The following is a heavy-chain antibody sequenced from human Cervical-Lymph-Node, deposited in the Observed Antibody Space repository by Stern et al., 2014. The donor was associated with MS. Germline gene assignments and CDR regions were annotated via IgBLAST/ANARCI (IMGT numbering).Heavy chain of an antibody. CDR3: ATDYDYIWGSSHSL. V-gene: IGHV3-48*02. Sequence: EVQLLESGGGLVQPGGSLRLSCAASGFTFSSYSMTWVRQAPGKGLEWISYISSGSSTMYYADSVKGRFTISRDNAKNSLYLQMNSLRDEDTALYYCATDYDYIWGSSHSLWGQGTLVTVSS. CDR1: GFTFSSYS. CDR2: ISSGSSTM. D-gene: IGHD3-16*01. J-gene: IGHJ4*02.